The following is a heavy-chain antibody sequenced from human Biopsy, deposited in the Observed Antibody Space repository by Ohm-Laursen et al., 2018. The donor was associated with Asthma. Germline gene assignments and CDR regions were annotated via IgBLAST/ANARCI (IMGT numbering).Heavy chain of an antibody. V-gene: IGHV1-3*04. Sequence: GASVKVSCKASGYNFISFAIHWVRQAPGQRLEWMGLANTGNGDKKYSQKFQGRVTITRDTSASTAYMELRSLRSEDTATYYCARTYYDFLTGQVKDVFGVWGQGTMVTVSS. J-gene: IGHJ3*01. CDR2: ANTGNGDK. CDR3: ARTYYDFLTGQVKDVFGV. CDR1: GYNFISFA. D-gene: IGHD3-9*01.